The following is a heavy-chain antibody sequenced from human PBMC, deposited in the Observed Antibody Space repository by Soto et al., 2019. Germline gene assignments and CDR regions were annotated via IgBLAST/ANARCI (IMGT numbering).Heavy chain of an antibody. CDR1: GFTFSSYG. CDR2: IWYDGSNK. Sequence: QVQLVESGGGVVQPGRSLRLSCAASGFTFSSYGMHWVRQAPGKGLEWVAVIWYDGSNKYYADSVKGRFTISRDNSKNTLYLQMNSLRAEYTAVYYCARDRGDGGYYFDYWGQGTLVTVSS. J-gene: IGHJ4*02. V-gene: IGHV3-33*01. D-gene: IGHD3-10*01. CDR3: ARDRGDGGYYFDY.